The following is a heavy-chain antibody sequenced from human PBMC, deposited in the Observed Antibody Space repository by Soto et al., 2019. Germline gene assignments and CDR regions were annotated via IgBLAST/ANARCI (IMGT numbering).Heavy chain of an antibody. Sequence: GGSLRLSCAASGFSFSKYKMNWVRQAPGRGLEWVSSITGSSCSTYYADSVKGRFTISRDNSKNTLYLQMNSLRAEDTAVYYCAKDKGQWLVLDYWGQGTLVNVSS. CDR2: ITGSSCST. V-gene: IGHV3-23*01. J-gene: IGHJ4*02. CDR3: AKDKGQWLVLDY. CDR1: GFSFSKYK. D-gene: IGHD6-19*01.